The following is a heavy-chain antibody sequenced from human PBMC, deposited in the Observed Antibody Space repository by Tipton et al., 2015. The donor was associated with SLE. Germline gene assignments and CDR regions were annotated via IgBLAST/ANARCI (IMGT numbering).Heavy chain of an antibody. D-gene: IGHD3-3*01. J-gene: IGHJ5*02. V-gene: IGHV4-38-2*02. CDR3: ARHKDFLEWLSSANWFDP. CDR1: GYSISSGYY. CDR2: IYYSGST. Sequence: TLSLTCTVSGYSISSGYYWGWIRQSPGKGLEWIGSIYYSGSTRYNPSLKSRVTISVDTSKNQFSLKLSSVTAADTAVYYCARHKDFLEWLSSANWFDPWGQGTLVTVSS.